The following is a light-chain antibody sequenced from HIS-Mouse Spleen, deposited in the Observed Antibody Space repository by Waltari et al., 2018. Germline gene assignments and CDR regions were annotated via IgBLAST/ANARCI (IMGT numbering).Light chain of an antibody. CDR2: EVS. CDR3: SSYTSSSTLVV. J-gene: IGLJ2*01. CDR1: TRDVVGYTY. V-gene: IGLV2-14*01. Sequence: QSALTQPASVSGSPGQSITISCTGTTRDVVGYTYVSWYQQHPGKPPKLMIYEVSNRPSGVSNRFSGSKSGNTASLTISGLQAEDEADYYCSSYTSSSTLVVFGGGTKLTVL.